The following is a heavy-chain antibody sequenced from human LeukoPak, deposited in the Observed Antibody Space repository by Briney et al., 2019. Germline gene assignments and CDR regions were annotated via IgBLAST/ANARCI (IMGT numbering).Heavy chain of an antibody. J-gene: IGHJ4*02. CDR3: ARGTEYGGYVGY. Sequence: GGSLRLSCAASGFTFSSYAMSWVRQAPGKGLEWVSSISSSSSYIYYADSVKGRFTISRDNAKNSLYLQMNSLRAEDTAVYYCARGTEYGGYVGYWGQGTLVTVSS. CDR2: ISSSSSYI. D-gene: IGHD5-12*01. V-gene: IGHV3-21*01. CDR1: GFTFSSYA.